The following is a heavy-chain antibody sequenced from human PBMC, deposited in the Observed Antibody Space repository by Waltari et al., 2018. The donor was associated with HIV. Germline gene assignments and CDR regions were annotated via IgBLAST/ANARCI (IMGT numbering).Heavy chain of an antibody. J-gene: IGHJ6*02. CDR1: GGSISSSNYY. V-gene: IGHV4-61*02. D-gene: IGHD3-22*01. CDR3: ARTSYYDTRGWGGMDV. Sequence: QVRLQESGPGLVTPSQTLSLTCTVSGGSISSSNYYWSWIRQPAGKGLEWIGRFYTSGNINYNPSLNSRATISTDTSKNQFSLKLTSVTAADTAVYYCARTSYYDTRGWGGMDVWGQGTTVTVSS. CDR2: FYTSGNI.